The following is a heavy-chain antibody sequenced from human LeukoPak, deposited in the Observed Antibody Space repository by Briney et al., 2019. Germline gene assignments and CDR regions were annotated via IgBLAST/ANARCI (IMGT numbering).Heavy chain of an antibody. J-gene: IGHJ4*02. CDR2: IYHSGST. CDR3: ARSYYDFWSGYYGHTNY. V-gene: IGHV4-34*01. Sequence: SEALSLTCAVYGGSFSGYYWSWIRQPPGKGLEWIGEIYHSGSTNYNPSLKSRVTISVDTSKNQFSLKLSSVTAADTAVYYCARSYYDFWSGYYGHTNYWGQGTLVTVSS. D-gene: IGHD3-3*01. CDR1: GGSFSGYY.